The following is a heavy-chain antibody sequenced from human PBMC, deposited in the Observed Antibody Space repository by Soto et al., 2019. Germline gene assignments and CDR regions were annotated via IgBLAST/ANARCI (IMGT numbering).Heavy chain of an antibody. D-gene: IGHD3-22*01. CDR2: INPSGGST. J-gene: IGHJ4*02. Sequence: ASVKVSCKASGYTFTSYYMHWVRQAPGQGLEWMGIINPSGGSTSYAQKFQGRVTMTRDTSTSTVYMELSSLRSEDTAVYCCARSGANYHDSSGYRFHDYWGQGTLVTVSS. V-gene: IGHV1-46*01. CDR1: GYTFTSYY. CDR3: ARSGANYHDSSGYRFHDY.